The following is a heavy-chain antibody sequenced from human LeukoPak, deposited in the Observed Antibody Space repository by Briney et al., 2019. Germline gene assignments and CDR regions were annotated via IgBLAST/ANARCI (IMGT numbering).Heavy chain of an antibody. CDR2: MNTNSGSA. CDR3: ASVLSVWD. Sequence: ASVKVSCKASGYTFTSYDINWVRQATGQGLEWMGWMNTNSGSASYAQKLQGRLTITRNTSISTAYMELSSLRSEDTAVYYCASVLSVWDWGQGTLVTVSS. D-gene: IGHD5/OR15-5a*01. J-gene: IGHJ4*02. V-gene: IGHV1-8*03. CDR1: GYTFTSYD.